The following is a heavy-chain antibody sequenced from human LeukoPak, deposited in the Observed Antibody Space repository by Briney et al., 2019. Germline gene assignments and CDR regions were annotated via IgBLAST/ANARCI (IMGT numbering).Heavy chain of an antibody. CDR1: GVSMSSGNYY. D-gene: IGHD3-16*01. CDR3: ARRMITVPNWGS. J-gene: IGHJ5*02. Sequence: PSETLSLTCTVSGVSMSSGNYYWSWVRRPPGKGLEWIGYIYHTGSTYYSPSLKDRVTISVDTSKNQFSLNLTSVSAADSAVYFCARRMITVPNWGSWDQGTLATVSS. V-gene: IGHV4-30-4*02. CDR2: IYHTGST.